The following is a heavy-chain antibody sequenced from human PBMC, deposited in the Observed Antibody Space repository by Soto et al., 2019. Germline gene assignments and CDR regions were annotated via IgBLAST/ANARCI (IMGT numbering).Heavy chain of an antibody. V-gene: IGHV3-23*01. D-gene: IGHD3-22*01. Sequence: EVQLLESGGGLVQPGGSLRLSCAASGFTFSSYAMSWVRQAPGKWLEWVSAISGSGGSTYYADSVKGRFTISRDNSKNTLYLQMNSLRAEDTAVYYCAKFYPDYDSSGYYLYYYYYYGMDVWGQGTTVTVSS. CDR2: ISGSGGST. CDR1: GFTFSSYA. J-gene: IGHJ6*02. CDR3: AKFYPDYDSSGYYLYYYYYYGMDV.